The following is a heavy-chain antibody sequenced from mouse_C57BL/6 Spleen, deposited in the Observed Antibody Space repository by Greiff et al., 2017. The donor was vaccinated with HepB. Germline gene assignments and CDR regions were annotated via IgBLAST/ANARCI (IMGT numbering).Heavy chain of an antibody. CDR1: GYTFTSYW. CDR3: ARPAGTVVATDY. J-gene: IGHJ2*01. V-gene: IGHV1-64*01. Sequence: QVQLQQPGAELVKPGASVKLSCKASGYTFTSYWMHWVKQRPGQGLEWIGMIHPNSGSTNYNEKFKSKATLTVDKSSSTAYMQLSSLTSEDSAVYYCARPAGTVVATDYWGQGTTLTVSS. CDR2: IHPNSGST. D-gene: IGHD1-1*01.